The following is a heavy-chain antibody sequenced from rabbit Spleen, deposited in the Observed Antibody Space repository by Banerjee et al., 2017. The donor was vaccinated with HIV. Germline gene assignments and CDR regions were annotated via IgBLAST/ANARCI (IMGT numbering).Heavy chain of an antibody. D-gene: IGHD8-1*01. CDR2: IASGDSGYT. V-gene: IGHV1S40*01. CDR1: GFSFGSNYY. CDR3: ARDAGTSFSTYGMDL. Sequence: QSLEESGGGLVKPGASLTLTCKASGFSFGSNYYMCWVRQAPGKGLEWIACIASGDSGYTYYATWATGRFTISKTSSTTVTLQMTSLTAADTATYFCARDAGTSFSTYGMDLWGPGTLVTVS. J-gene: IGHJ6*01.